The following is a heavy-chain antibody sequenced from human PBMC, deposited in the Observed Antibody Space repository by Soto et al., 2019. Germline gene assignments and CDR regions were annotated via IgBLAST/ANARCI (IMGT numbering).Heavy chain of an antibody. V-gene: IGHV3-30*18. J-gene: IGHJ4*02. CDR3: AKDRDSSGWYSYFDY. CDR1: GFTFSSYG. D-gene: IGHD6-19*01. CDR2: ISYDGSNK. Sequence: QVQLVESGGGVVQPGRSLRLSCAASGFTFSSYGMHWVRQAPGKGLEWVAVISYDGSNKYYADSVKGRFTISRDNSKNTLYLQMNSLRAEDTAVYYCAKDRDSSGWYSYFDYWGQGTLVTVSS.